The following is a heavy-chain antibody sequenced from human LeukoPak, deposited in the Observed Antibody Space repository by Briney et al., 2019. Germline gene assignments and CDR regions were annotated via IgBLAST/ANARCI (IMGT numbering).Heavy chain of an antibody. CDR1: GFTFSSYG. Sequence: GGSLRLSCAASGFTFSSYGMHWVRQAPGKGLEWAAVISYDGSNKYYADSVKGRFTISRDNSKNTLYLQMNSLRAEDTAVYYCAKSTGGGIDDPTSLWGQGTLVTVSS. V-gene: IGHV3-30*18. CDR2: ISYDGSNK. CDR3: AKSTGGGIDDPTSL. D-gene: IGHD6-13*01. J-gene: IGHJ4*02.